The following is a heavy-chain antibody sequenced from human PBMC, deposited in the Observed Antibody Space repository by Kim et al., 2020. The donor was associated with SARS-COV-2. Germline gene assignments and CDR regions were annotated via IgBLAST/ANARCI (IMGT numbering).Heavy chain of an antibody. Sequence: GGSLRLSCAASGFTFSSYSMNWVRQAPGKGLEWVSSISSSSSYIYYADSVKGRFTISRDNAKNSLYLQMNSLRAEDTAVYYCARDLVVRGYYYYGMDVWGQGTTVTVSS. V-gene: IGHV3-21*01. D-gene: IGHD2-2*01. CDR2: ISSSSSYI. CDR3: ARDLVVRGYYYYGMDV. J-gene: IGHJ6*02. CDR1: GFTFSSYS.